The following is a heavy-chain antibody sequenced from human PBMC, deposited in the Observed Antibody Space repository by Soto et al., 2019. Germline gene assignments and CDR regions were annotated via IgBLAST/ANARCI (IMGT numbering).Heavy chain of an antibody. CDR2: IKPGGEDT. CDR3: XRDVVAYSPPGADY. D-gene: IGHD5-12*01. J-gene: IGHJ4*02. V-gene: IGHV3-23*01. CDR1: GFTFSSFA. Sequence: GGSLRLSCAGSGFTFSSFAMSWVRQAPGKGLQWVSAIKPGGEDTYYADSVKGRFTISRDNSKNTLFLQMNSLTVEDTAMYYSXRDVVAYSPPGADYWGQGTPVTVSS.